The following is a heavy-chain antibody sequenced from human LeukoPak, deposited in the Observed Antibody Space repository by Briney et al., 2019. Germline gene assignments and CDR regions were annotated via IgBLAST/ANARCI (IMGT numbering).Heavy chain of an antibody. CDR3: ARDPRIGDWDEPAAIPYYYYYGMDV. CDR1: GYTFTSYY. V-gene: IGHV1-46*01. Sequence: GASVKVSCKASGYTFTSYYMHWVRQAPGQGLEWMGIINPSGGSTSYAQKFQGRVTITADESTSAAYMELSSLRSEDTAVYYCARDPRIGDWDEPAAIPYYYYYGMDVWGQGTTVTVSS. J-gene: IGHJ6*02. CDR2: INPSGGST. D-gene: IGHD2-2*01.